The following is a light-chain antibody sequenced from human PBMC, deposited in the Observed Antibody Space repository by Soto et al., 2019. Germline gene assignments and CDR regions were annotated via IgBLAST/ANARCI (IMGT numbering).Light chain of an antibody. CDR1: QNIGNY. J-gene: IGKJ2*01. V-gene: IGKV1-39*01. CDR2: AAS. Sequence: DIPMTQSPSSLSTSVGDRVTITCRASQNIGNYVNWYQQKPGKAPNVLVYAASTLQSGVPSRFSGSGSGTYFTLTINSLRPEEFASYYCQQSYTTPRTFGQGTRLEI. CDR3: QQSYTTPRT.